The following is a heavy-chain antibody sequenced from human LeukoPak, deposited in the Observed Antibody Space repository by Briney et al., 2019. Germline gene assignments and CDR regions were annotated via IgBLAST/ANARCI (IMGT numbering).Heavy chain of an antibody. J-gene: IGHJ5*02. Sequence: GRSLRLSCAASGFSFSSYAIHWVRQAPGKGLEWVAGLSYDGSEKYHADSVKGRFTISRDNSKNTLYLQMNSLRVEDTAVYYCARAQGLPATGGPTWFDPWGQGTRVTVSS. CDR3: ARAQGLPATGGPTWFDP. CDR1: GFSFSSYA. V-gene: IGHV3-30*01. CDR2: LSYDGSEK. D-gene: IGHD2-2*01.